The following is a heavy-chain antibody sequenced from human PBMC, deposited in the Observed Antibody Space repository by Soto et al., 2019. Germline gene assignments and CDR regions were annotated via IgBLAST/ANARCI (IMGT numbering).Heavy chain of an antibody. CDR2: ISGSGGST. V-gene: IGHV3-23*01. CDR1: GFTFSSYA. CDR3: AKDSAPITIFGVASNWFDP. D-gene: IGHD3-3*01. J-gene: IGHJ5*02. Sequence: PGGSLRLSCAASGFTFSSYAMSWVRQAPGKGLEWVSAISGSGGSTYYADSVKGRFTISRDNSKNTLYLQMNSLRAEDTAVYYCAKDSAPITIFGVASNWFDPWGQGTLVTVSS.